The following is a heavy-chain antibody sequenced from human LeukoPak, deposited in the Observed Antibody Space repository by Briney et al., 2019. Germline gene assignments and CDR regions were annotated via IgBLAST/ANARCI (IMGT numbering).Heavy chain of an antibody. CDR2: IKEDGSEK. CDR3: ARASRGIAANLCFDY. Sequence: GGPLRLSCAASAFTFSVYWMSWDRHVPERGLEWEANIKEDGSEKYSVDSVKARFTTCRDSAKNSLFLQMNSMRAEDTAVYYCARASRGIAANLCFDYWGQGILVTVSS. CDR1: AFTFSVYW. V-gene: IGHV3-7*01. J-gene: IGHJ4*02. D-gene: IGHD6-25*01.